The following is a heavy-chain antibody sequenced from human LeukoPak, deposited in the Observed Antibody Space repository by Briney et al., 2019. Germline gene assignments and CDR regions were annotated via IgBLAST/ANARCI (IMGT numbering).Heavy chain of an antibody. J-gene: IGHJ6*03. CDR1: GGTFSSYA. V-gene: IGHV1-69*01. CDR3: ARDGGAAYYYYYYMDV. CDR2: IIPIFGTA. D-gene: IGHD6-13*01. Sequence: KVSCKASGGTFSSYAISWVRQAPGQGLEWMGGIIPIFGTANYAQKFQGRVTITADESTSTAYMELSSLRSEDAAVYYCARDGGAAYYYYYYMDVWGKGTTVTVSS.